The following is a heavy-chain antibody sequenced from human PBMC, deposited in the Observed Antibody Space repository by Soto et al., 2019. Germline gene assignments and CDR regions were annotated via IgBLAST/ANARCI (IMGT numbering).Heavy chain of an antibody. CDR2: INHSGST. CDR1: DGSFSGYY. Sequence: PETLSLTCALHDGSFSGYYWSWIRPPPGKGLEWIGEINHSGSTNYNPSLKSRVTITVDTSKNQFSLKLSSATAADTAVYYCARGVLMVYGYYYYYMDVWGKGTTVTVSS. J-gene: IGHJ6*03. CDR3: ARGVLMVYGYYYYYMDV. D-gene: IGHD2-8*01. V-gene: IGHV4-34*01.